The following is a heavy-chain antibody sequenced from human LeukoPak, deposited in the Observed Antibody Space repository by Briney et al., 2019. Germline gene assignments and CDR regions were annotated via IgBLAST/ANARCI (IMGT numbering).Heavy chain of an antibody. CDR1: GYTFTSYA. D-gene: IGHD2-2*01. J-gene: IGHJ6*04. V-gene: IGHV1-3*01. Sequence: ASVKVSCKASGYTFTSYAMHWVRQAPGQRLEWMGWINAGNGNTKYSPKFQGRVTITRDTSASTAYMELSSLRSEDTAVYYCARDAVPYCSSTSCYRMDVWGKGTTVTVSS. CDR2: INAGNGNT. CDR3: ARDAVPYCSSTSCYRMDV.